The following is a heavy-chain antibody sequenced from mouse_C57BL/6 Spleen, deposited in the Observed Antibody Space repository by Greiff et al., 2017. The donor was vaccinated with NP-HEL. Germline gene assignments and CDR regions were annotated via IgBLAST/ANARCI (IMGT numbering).Heavy chain of an antibody. CDR1: GFTFSDYY. J-gene: IGHJ4*01. Sequence: DVMLVESGGGLVQPGGSLKLSCAASGFTFSDYYMYWVRQTPEKRLEWVAYISNGGGSTYYPDTVKGRFTISRDNAKNTLYLQMSRLKSEDTAMYYCARLVFYAMDYWGQGTSVTVSS. CDR3: ARLVFYAMDY. V-gene: IGHV5-12*01. CDR2: ISNGGGST.